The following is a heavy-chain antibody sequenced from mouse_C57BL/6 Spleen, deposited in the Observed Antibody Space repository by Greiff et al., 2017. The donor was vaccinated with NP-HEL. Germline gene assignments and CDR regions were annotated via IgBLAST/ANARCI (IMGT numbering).Heavy chain of an antibody. CDR1: GYTFTDYY. Sequence: QVQLQQSGAELVRPGASVKLSCKASGYTFTDYYINWVKQRPGQGLEWIARIYPGSGNTYYNEKFKGKATLTAEKSSSTAYMQLSSLTSEDSAVYFFARGGCGSSYGYFDVGGTGTTVTVSS. CDR3: ARGGCGSSYGYFDV. J-gene: IGHJ1*03. V-gene: IGHV1-76*01. CDR2: IYPGSGNT. D-gene: IGHD1-1*01.